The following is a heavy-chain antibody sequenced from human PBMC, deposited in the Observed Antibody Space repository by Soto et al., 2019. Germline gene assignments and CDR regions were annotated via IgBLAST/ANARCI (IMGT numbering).Heavy chain of an antibody. Sequence: EVFLVESGGGLVKPGGSLRLSCADSGITFSSHTMNWVRQAPGKGLGWFTSISSTSRDVNYADSVKGRFTISRDNAKNSLYLQLNNLRVEDTAVYYCARGYDIVRVPLAIRVGVFDYWGQGAVVTVSS. CDR2: ISSTSRDV. V-gene: IGHV3-21*01. CDR3: ARGYDIVRVPLAIRVGVFDY. D-gene: IGHD2-15*01. CDR1: GITFSSHT. J-gene: IGHJ4*02.